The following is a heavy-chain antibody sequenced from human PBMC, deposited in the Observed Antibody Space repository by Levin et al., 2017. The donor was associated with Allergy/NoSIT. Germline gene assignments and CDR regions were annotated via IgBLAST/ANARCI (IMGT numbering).Heavy chain of an antibody. V-gene: IGHV3-30*02. J-gene: IGHJ6*04. CDR2: IVSDGSRK. CDR1: GFTFSTYG. CDR3: AKGGDYDV. Sequence: GESLKISCAASGFTFSTYGLHWVRQAPGKGLEWVALIVSDGSRKFYGDSVKGRFTISRDNSKNTLYLQMNNLRAEDTAVYYCAKGGDYDVWGKGTTVAVSS. D-gene: IGHD4-17*01.